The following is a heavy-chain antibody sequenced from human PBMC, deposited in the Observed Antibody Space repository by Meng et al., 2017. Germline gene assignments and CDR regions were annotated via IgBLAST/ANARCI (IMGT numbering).Heavy chain of an antibody. D-gene: IGHD6-13*01. CDR1: GFTFSSYW. V-gene: IGHV3-7*01. J-gene: IGHJ3*02. CDR2: IKQDGSEK. CDR3: ARAPDPYSSSWYLEFLGDSAFDI. Sequence: GESLKISCAASGFTFSSYWMSWVRQAPGKGLEWVANIKQDGSEKYYVDSVKGRFTISRDNAKNSLYLQMNSLRAEDTAVYCCARAPDPYSSSWYLEFLGDSAFDIWGQGTMVTVSS.